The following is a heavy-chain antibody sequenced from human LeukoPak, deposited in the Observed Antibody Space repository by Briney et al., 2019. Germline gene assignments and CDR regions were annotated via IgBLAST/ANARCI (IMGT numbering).Heavy chain of an antibody. V-gene: IGHV3-30-3*01. Sequence: GGSLRLSCAASGFTFSSYAMHWVRQAPGKGLEWVAVISYDGSNKYYADSVKGRFTISRDNSKNTLYLQMNSLRAEDTAVYYCAREGTLGVYFDYWGQGTPVTVSS. J-gene: IGHJ4*02. CDR3: AREGTLGVYFDY. CDR1: GFTFSSYA. CDR2: ISYDGSNK.